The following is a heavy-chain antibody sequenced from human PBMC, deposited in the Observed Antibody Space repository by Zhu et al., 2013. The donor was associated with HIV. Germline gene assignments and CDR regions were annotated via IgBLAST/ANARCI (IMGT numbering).Heavy chain of an antibody. CDR1: GGSFSGYY. CDR3: ARGRRVWFGALTSDYYYHYMDV. D-gene: IGHD3-10*01. CDR2: INHSGST. V-gene: IGHV4-34*02. Sequence: QVQLQQWGAGLLKPSETLSLSCAVYGGSFSGYYWTWIRQPPGKGLEWIGEINHSGSTYYSLSLESRVTISVDTSKNQFSLKLTSVTAADSAIYYCARGRRVWFGALTSDYYYHYMDVWGKGTTVTVS. J-gene: IGHJ6*03.